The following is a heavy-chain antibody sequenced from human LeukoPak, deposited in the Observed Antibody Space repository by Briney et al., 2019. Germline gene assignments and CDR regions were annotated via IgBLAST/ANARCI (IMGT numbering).Heavy chain of an antibody. Sequence: SETLSLTCAVYGGSFSGYYWSWYRQPPGKGLEWIGSMYHSGGTYYNPSLKSRVTISVDTSKNQFSLKLSSVTAADTAMYYCARSGSYYYYMDVWGQGTTVTVSS. D-gene: IGHD3-10*01. V-gene: IGHV4-34*01. CDR3: ARSGSYYYYMDV. J-gene: IGHJ6*03. CDR1: GGSFSGYY. CDR2: MYHSGGT.